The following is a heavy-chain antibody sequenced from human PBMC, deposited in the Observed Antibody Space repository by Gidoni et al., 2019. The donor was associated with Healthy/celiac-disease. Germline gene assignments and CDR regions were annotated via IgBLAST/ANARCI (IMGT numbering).Heavy chain of an antibody. J-gene: IGHJ6*02. V-gene: IGHV1-69*02. D-gene: IGHD3-3*01. CDR3: ARSYYDFWSGYSQDYYYYGMDV. CDR2: LIPILGIA. CDR1: GGTFSSYT. Sequence: QVQLVQSGAEVKKPGSSVKVSCKASGGTFSSYTTSWVRQAPGQGLEWMVRLIPILGIANYAKKFQGRVTITADKSTGTAYMELSSLRSEDTAVYYCARSYYDFWSGYSQDYYYYGMDVWGQGTTVTVSS.